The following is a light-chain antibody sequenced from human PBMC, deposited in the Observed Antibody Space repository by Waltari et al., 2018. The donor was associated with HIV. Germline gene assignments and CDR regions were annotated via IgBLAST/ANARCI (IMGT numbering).Light chain of an antibody. CDR3: AAWDDSLNVYL. Sequence: QSELTPPASVSGTPGQTVTFSCSGGRSNIGSNTLNWYRQFPGAAHNLLIYSNNQRPAGVPDRFSGSKSGTSASLAISGLQSGDEADYYCAAWDDSLNVYLFGPGTKATVL. V-gene: IGLV1-44*01. CDR2: SNN. J-gene: IGLJ1*01. CDR1: RSNIGSNT.